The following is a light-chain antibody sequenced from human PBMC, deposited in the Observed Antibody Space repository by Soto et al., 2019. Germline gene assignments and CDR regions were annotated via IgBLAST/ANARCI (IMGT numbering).Light chain of an antibody. CDR1: SSDVGGYNY. V-gene: IGLV2-14*01. CDR2: EVS. Sequence: QSALTQPASVSGSPGQSITISCTGTSSDVGGYNYVSWYQQHPGKAPKLLIYEVSNRPSGVSNRFSGSKSGNTASLTISGLQAEDEDDYYCRSCTRSSTILSVFGTGTKLTVL. J-gene: IGLJ1*01. CDR3: RSCTRSSTILSV.